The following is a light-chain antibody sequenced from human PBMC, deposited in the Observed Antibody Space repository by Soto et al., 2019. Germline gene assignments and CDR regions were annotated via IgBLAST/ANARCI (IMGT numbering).Light chain of an antibody. CDR1: QGVSGN. Sequence: EIVMTQSPATLSVSPGERATLSCRASQGVSGNLAWYQQKLGQAPRLLIYGASTRATGVPARFSGSGSGTEITFTISSLQSEDFAVYYCQQYNNWPPTFGQGTRLEIK. J-gene: IGKJ5*01. CDR2: GAS. V-gene: IGKV3-15*01. CDR3: QQYNNWPPT.